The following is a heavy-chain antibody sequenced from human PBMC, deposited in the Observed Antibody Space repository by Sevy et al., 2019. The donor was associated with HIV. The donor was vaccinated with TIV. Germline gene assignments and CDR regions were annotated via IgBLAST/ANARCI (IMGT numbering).Heavy chain of an antibody. CDR2: ISYDGSNK. J-gene: IGHJ6*03. V-gene: IGHV3-30-3*01. D-gene: IGHD2-15*01. Sequence: GGSLRLSCAASGFTFSSYAMHWVRQAPGKGLEWVAVISYDGSNKYYADSVKGRFTISRDNSKNTLYLQMNSLRAEDTAVHYCAREYCSGGSCYFKGYYYYYYMDVWGKGTTVTVSS. CDR1: GFTFSSYA. CDR3: AREYCSGGSCYFKGYYYYYYMDV.